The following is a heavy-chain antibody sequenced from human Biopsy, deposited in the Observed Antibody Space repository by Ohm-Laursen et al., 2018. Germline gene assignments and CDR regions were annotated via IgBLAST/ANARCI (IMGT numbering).Heavy chain of an antibody. CDR2: IIPMFGPA. CDR1: GYSFSTYD. D-gene: IGHD1-26*01. Sequence: SSVKVSCKSSGYSFSTYDVNWVRQARGQGLGWMGGIIPMFGPANYAQKFQGRVTITADESTSTAYMELSSLRSEDTAVYYCASSNSGTYDVWGQGTTVTVSS. V-gene: IGHV1-69*01. J-gene: IGHJ6*02. CDR3: ASSNSGTYDV.